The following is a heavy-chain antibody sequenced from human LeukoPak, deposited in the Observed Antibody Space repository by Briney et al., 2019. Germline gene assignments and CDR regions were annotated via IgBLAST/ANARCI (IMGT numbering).Heavy chain of an antibody. Sequence: GGSLRLSCAASGFTFSTYSMNWVRQAPGKGLEWVSSITSSGTYIYYADSVKGRFTISRDDAKNSLYLQMNSLRAEDTAVYYCARPSGYSGYDCDCWGQGTLVTVSS. CDR1: GFTFSTYS. V-gene: IGHV3-21*06. CDR2: ITSSGTYI. J-gene: IGHJ4*02. D-gene: IGHD5-12*01. CDR3: ARPSGYSGYDCDC.